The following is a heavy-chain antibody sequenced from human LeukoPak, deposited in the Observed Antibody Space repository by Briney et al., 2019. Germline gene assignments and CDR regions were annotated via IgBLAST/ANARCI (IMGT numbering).Heavy chain of an antibody. V-gene: IGHV1-46*01. CDR3: ARSYYHYYGMDV. CDR1: GYTFASYY. J-gene: IGHJ6*02. CDR2: INPSGGST. Sequence: ASVKVSCTASGYTFASYYMHWVRQAPGQGLEWMGIINPSGGSTSYAQKFQGRVTMTRDTSTSTVYMELSSLRSEDTAVYYCARSYYHYYGMDVWGQGTTVTVSS.